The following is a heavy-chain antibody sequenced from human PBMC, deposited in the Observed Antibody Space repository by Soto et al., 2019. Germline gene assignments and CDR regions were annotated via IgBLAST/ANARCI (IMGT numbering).Heavy chain of an antibody. V-gene: IGHV1-2*02. CDR2: INPNSGGT. D-gene: IGHD1-26*01. Sequence: ASVKVSCKASGYTFTGYYMHWVRQAPGQGLEWMGWINPNSGGTNYAQKFQGRATMTRDTSISTAYMELSRLRSDDTAVYYCARVIRISGGNWFDPWGQGTLVTVSS. CDR1: GYTFTGYY. J-gene: IGHJ5*02. CDR3: ARVIRISGGNWFDP.